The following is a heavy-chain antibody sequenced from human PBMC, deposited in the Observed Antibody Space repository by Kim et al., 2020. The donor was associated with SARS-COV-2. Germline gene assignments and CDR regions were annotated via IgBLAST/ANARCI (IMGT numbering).Heavy chain of an antibody. V-gene: IGHV3-21*01. D-gene: IGHD6-19*01. J-gene: IGHJ5*02. Sequence: ADSVKGRFTISRDNAKNSLYLQMNSLRAEDTAVYYCARDVSSSGWNWFDPWGQGTLVTVSS. CDR3: ARDVSSSGWNWFDP.